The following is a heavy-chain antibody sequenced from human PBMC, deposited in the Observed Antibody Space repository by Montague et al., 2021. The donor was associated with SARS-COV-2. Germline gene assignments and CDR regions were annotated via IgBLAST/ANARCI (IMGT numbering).Heavy chain of an antibody. J-gene: IGHJ5*01. D-gene: IGHD3-3*01. CDR2: VYASGIT. CDR1: GGSISSYY. V-gene: IGHV4-4*07. CDR3: IGGLANVDS. Sequence: SETLSLTCTVSGGSISSYYWRWFRHPAGKGVVWIGRVYASGITNHNPSLKSRVTISLDTSKNKFSMRLSSVTAADTALYYCIGGLANVDSWGQGTLVTVSP.